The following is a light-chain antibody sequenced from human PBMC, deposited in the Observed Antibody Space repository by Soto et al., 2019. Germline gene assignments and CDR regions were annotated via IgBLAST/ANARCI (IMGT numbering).Light chain of an antibody. V-gene: IGKV1-5*03. CDR2: KAS. CDR3: QQYSTSPIT. J-gene: IGKJ5*01. Sequence: DIQMTQSPSTLSASVGDRVTITCRASQSVTTWLAWYQQKPGKAPKLLIYKASKLESGLPSRFTGSGSGTEFTLTISSLQSDDFATYYCQQYSTSPITFGQGTRLEIK. CDR1: QSVTTW.